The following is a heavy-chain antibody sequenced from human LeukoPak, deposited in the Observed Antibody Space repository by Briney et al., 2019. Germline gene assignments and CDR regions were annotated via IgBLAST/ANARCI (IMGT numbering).Heavy chain of an antibody. CDR3: AKDKIYYDA. Sequence: GGSQRLSCAASGFTFSSYSMNWVRQAPGKGLEWVSGISGSGGSTYYADSVKGRFTISRDNSKNTLYLQMNSLRAEDTAIYYCAKDKIYYDAWGQGTLVTVSS. J-gene: IGHJ5*02. V-gene: IGHV3-23*01. CDR2: ISGSGGST. D-gene: IGHD3-22*01. CDR1: GFTFSSYS.